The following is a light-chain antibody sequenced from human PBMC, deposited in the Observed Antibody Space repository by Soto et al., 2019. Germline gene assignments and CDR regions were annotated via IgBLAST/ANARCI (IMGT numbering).Light chain of an antibody. CDR3: QQYNNWPLT. Sequence: EIVLTQSPATLSVSPGDRATLSCRASQSVSSDLAWFQQKPGQAPRFLIYDASTRATGIPARFSGSGSETDFTLTISSLQSEDFAIYYCQQYNNWPLTFGGGTKVGIK. CDR1: QSVSSD. J-gene: IGKJ4*01. V-gene: IGKV3-15*01. CDR2: DAS.